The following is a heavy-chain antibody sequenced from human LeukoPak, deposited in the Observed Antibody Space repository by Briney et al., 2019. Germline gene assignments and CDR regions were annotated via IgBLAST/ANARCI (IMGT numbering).Heavy chain of an antibody. J-gene: IGHJ4*02. Sequence: GQSLKISCKTSGYSFTNYWIGWVRQVPGKGLEWMAIIFPGDSDTRNSPSFEGRVTISADKSTSTAYLEWNSLTASDTAMYYCARRREGYNPGAFDYWGQGTLVPVSS. CDR3: ARRREGYNPGAFDY. V-gene: IGHV5-51*01. CDR1: GYSFTNYW. CDR2: IFPGDSDT. D-gene: IGHD5-24*01.